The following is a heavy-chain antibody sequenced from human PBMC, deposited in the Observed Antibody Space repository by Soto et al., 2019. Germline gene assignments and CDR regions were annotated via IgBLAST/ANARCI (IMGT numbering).Heavy chain of an antibody. CDR1: GFSLNSRGMA. J-gene: IGHJ5*02. D-gene: IGHD2-15*01. Sequence: QITLKESAPTLVKPTQTLTLTCTFSGFSLNSRGMAVSWIRQPPGKALEWLALIYWDDDKRYSPSLKSRITITKDTSKNQVVLTMTNMDPVDTATYFCAHQNVESPTREWFEPWGPGPQVTVSS. CDR3: AHQNVESPTREWFEP. CDR2: IYWDDDK. V-gene: IGHV2-5*02.